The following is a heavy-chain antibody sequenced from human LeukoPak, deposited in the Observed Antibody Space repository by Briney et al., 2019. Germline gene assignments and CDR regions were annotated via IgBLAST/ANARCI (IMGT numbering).Heavy chain of an antibody. D-gene: IGHD7-27*01. CDR3: ARSHSTGDPVTAYYYYYYMDV. CDR2: IYTSGST. J-gene: IGHJ6*03. Sequence: PSETLSLTCTVSGGSISSYYWSWIRQPAGKGLEWIGRIYTSGSTNYNPSLKSRVTMSVDTSKNQFSLKLSSVTAADTAVYYCARSHSTGDPVTAYYYYYYMDVWGKGTTVTVSS. CDR1: GGSISSYY. V-gene: IGHV4-4*07.